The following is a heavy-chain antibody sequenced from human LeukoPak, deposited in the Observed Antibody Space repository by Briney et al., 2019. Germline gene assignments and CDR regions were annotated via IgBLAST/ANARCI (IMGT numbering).Heavy chain of an antibody. CDR2: ISSSGSTI. D-gene: IGHD5-18*01. J-gene: IGHJ5*02. V-gene: IGHV3-11*01. CDR1: GFTFSDYY. Sequence: GGSLRLSCAASGFTFSDYYMSWIRQAPGKGLVWVSYISSSGSTIYYADSVKGRFTISRDNAKNSLYLQMNSLRAEDTAVHYCAGIAQGIQLGPFDPWGQGTLVTVSS. CDR3: AGIAQGIQLGPFDP.